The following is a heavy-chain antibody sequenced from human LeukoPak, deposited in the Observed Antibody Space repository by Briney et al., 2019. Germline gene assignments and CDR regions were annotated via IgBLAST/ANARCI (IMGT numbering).Heavy chain of an antibody. J-gene: IGHJ4*02. CDR3: ARDSTYCSSTSCLHDY. Sequence: PGGSLRLSCAASGFIFDDYGMSWVRQAPGKGLEWVSAINWNGGSTGYADSVKGRFTISRDNAKNSLYLQMNSLRAEDTALYYCARDSTYCSSTSCLHDYWGQGTLVTVSS. CDR2: INWNGGST. V-gene: IGHV3-20*04. CDR1: GFIFDDYG. D-gene: IGHD2-2*01.